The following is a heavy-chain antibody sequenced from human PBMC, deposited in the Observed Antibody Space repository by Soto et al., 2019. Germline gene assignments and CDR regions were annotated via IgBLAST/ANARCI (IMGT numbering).Heavy chain of an antibody. J-gene: IGHJ6*02. V-gene: IGHV4-34*01. CDR2: INHSGST. Sequence: SETLSLTCAVYGGSFSGYYWSWIRQPPGKGLEWIGEINHSGSTNYNPSLKSRVTISVDTSKNQFSLKLSSVTAADTAVYYCASYYSYYYGMDVWGQGTTVTVSS. CDR3: ASYYSYYYGMDV. CDR1: GGSFSGYY.